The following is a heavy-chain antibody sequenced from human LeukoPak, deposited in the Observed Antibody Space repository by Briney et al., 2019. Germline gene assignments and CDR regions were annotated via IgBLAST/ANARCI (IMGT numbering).Heavy chain of an antibody. V-gene: IGHV1-46*01. J-gene: IGHJ6*03. Sequence: ASVKVSCKASGYTFTSYYMHWVRQAPGQGLEWMGIINPSGGSTSYAQKFQGRVTMTRDMSTSTVYMELSSLRSGDTAVYYCARDSCSTSCQRYYYYYYMDVWGKGTTVTVSS. CDR2: INPSGGST. CDR1: GYTFTSYY. D-gene: IGHD2-2*01. CDR3: ARDSCSTSCQRYYYYYYMDV.